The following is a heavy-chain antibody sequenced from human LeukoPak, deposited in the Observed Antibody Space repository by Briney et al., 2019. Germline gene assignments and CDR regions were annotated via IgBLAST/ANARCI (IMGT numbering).Heavy chain of an antibody. CDR3: ARDGGLRYFDSLDY. Sequence: GGSLRLSCAASGFTFSSYDMHWVRQATGKGLEWVSAIGTAGDTYYPGSVKGRFTISRDNSKNTLYLQMNSLRAEDTAVYYCARDGGLRYFDSLDYWGQGTLVAVSS. D-gene: IGHD3-9*01. J-gene: IGHJ4*02. V-gene: IGHV3-13*01. CDR1: GFTFSSYD. CDR2: IGTAGDT.